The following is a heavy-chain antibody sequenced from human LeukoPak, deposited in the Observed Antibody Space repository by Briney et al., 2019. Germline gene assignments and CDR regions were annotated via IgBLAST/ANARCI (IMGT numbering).Heavy chain of an antibody. D-gene: IGHD3-22*01. J-gene: IGHJ4*02. CDR3: ARGRSGWDFDL. CDR1: GFSLSNYG. V-gene: IGHV3-33*01. CDR2: VWYDGSDE. Sequence: GGSLRLSCAGSGFSLSNYGMHWVRQAPGKGLEWVAVVWYDGSDEYFANSVKGRFAISRDKSKNTLYLQMDSLRAEDTAVYYCARGRSGWDFDLWGQGTLVTVSS.